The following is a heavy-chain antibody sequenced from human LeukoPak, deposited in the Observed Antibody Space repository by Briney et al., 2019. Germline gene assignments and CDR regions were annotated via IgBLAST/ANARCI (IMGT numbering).Heavy chain of an antibody. CDR3: ARDGLAGGYDSDY. J-gene: IGHJ4*02. CDR1: GGSISSGSYY. V-gene: IGHV4-61*02. CDR2: IYTSGST. Sequence: SETLSLTCTVSGGSISSGSYYWSWVRQPARKGLEWIGRIYTSGSTNYNPSLKSRVTISVDTSKNQFSLKLSSVTAADTAVYYCARDGLAGGYDSDYWGQGTLVTVSS. D-gene: IGHD5-12*01.